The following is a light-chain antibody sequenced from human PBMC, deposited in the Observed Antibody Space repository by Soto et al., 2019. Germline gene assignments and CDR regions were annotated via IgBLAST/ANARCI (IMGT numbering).Light chain of an antibody. V-gene: IGLV2-14*01. CDR1: SSDVGGYNS. Sequence: QSALTQPASVSGSPGQSITISCTGTSSDVGGYNSVSWYQQHPGKAPKLIIYEVRNRPSGISSRFSGSRSGNTASLTISGLQAEDEGDYYCSAYTARSTLVFGGGTKVTVL. CDR2: EVR. J-gene: IGLJ3*02. CDR3: SAYTARSTLV.